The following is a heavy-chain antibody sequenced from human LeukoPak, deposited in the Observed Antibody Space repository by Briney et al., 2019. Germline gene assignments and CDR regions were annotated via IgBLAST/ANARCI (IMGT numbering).Heavy chain of an antibody. Sequence: PGRSLRLSCAASGFTFSSYGMHWVRQAPGKGLEWVAVIWYDGSNKYYADSVKGRFTISRDNSKNTLYLQMNSLRAEDTAVYYCARAREPYYFDYWGQGTLVTVSS. V-gene: IGHV3-33*01. CDR3: ARAREPYYFDY. J-gene: IGHJ4*02. D-gene: IGHD1-26*01. CDR2: IWYDGSNK. CDR1: GFTFSSYG.